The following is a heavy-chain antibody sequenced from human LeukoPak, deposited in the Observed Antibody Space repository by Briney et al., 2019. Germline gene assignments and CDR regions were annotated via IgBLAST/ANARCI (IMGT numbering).Heavy chain of an antibody. D-gene: IGHD3-22*01. CDR2: ISSDSSYI. CDR3: ASHYFDSSGYYYR. Sequence: GGSLRLSCAASGFSFNTYTMNWVRQAPGKGLEWVSSISSDSSYIYYADAVHGRFTVSRDNAKYSLYLQMNSLRAEDTAVYYCASHYFDSSGYYYRWGQGTLVTVSS. CDR1: GFSFNTYT. V-gene: IGHV3-21*01. J-gene: IGHJ4*02.